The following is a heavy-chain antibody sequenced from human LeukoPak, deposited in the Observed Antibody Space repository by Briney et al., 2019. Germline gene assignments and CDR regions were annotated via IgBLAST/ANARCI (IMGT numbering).Heavy chain of an antibody. Sequence: PSETLSLTCTVSGVSINNYFWSWIRQPPGKRLEWIGYIYYTGRTDDNPSLRSRVTLSLDTSKSQGSLKLSSVTAADTAVYYCAGRYYDYIAGMYYFDSWGQGTLVTVSS. CDR2: IYYTGRT. CDR3: AGRYYDYIAGMYYFDS. J-gene: IGHJ4*02. V-gene: IGHV4-59*01. CDR1: GVSINNYF. D-gene: IGHD3-16*01.